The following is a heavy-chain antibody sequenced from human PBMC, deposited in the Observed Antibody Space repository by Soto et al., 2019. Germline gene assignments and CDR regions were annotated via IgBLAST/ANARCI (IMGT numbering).Heavy chain of an antibody. D-gene: IGHD3-10*01. J-gene: IGHJ6*03. V-gene: IGHV4-34*09. CDR1: GGSFSGYY. CDR3: ARAPMVRGVIKGYYYYMDV. Sequence: PSETLSLTCAVYGGSFSGYYWSWIRQPPGKGLEWIGYIYYSGSTFYNPSLKSRVTISVDTSKNQFSLKLSSVTAADTAVYYCARAPMVRGVIKGYYYYMDVWGKGTTVTVSS. CDR2: IYYSGST.